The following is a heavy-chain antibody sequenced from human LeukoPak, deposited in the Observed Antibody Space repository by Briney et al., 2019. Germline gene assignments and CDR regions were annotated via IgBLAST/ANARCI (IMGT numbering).Heavy chain of an antibody. D-gene: IGHD5-18*01. V-gene: IGHV4-34*01. CDR3: ARGEYSYGDSHHFDY. CDR1: GGSFSGYY. J-gene: IGHJ4*02. Sequence: PSETLSLTCAVYGGSFSGYYWSWIRQPPGKGLEWIGEINHSGSTNYNPSLKSRVTISVDTSKNQFSLKLSSVTAADTAVYYCARGEYSYGDSHHFDYWGQGTLVTVSS. CDR2: INHSGST.